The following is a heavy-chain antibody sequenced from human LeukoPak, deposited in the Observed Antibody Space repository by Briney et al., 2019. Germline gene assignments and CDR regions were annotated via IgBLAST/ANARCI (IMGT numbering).Heavy chain of an antibody. D-gene: IGHD2-21*02. J-gene: IGHJ4*02. CDR1: GYTFTSYA. CDR2: INAGNGNT. V-gene: IGHV1-3*01. Sequence: ASVKVSCEASGYTFTSYAMHWVRQAPGQRLEWMGWINAGNGNTKYSLKFQGRVTITRDTSASTAYMELSSLRSEDTAVYYCARMDLYCGGDCYSGSDYWGQGTLVTVSS. CDR3: ARMDLYCGGDCYSGSDY.